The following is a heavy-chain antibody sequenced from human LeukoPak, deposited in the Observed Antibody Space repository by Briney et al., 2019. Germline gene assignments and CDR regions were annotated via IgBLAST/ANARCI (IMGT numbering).Heavy chain of an antibody. V-gene: IGHV4-59*01. D-gene: IGHD3-3*01. CDR3: ARVETADGGRFLEWLYNWFDP. CDR2: IYYSGST. J-gene: IGHJ5*02. CDR1: GGSISSYY. Sequence: PSETLSLTCTVSGGSISSYYWSCIRQPPGKGLEWIGYIYYSGSTNYNPSLKSRVTISVDTSKNQFSLKLSSVTAADTAVYYCARVETADGGRFLEWLYNWFDPWGQGTLVTVSS.